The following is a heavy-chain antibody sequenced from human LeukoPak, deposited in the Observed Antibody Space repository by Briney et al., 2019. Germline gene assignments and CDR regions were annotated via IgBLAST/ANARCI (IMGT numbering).Heavy chain of an antibody. Sequence: PSETLSLTCAVYGGSFSGYYWSWIRQPPGKGLEWIGEINHSGSTNYNPSLKSRVTISVDTSKNQFSLKLSPVTAADTAVYYCARGEYSSSWYTNYWGQGTLVTVSS. V-gene: IGHV4-34*01. D-gene: IGHD6-13*01. CDR3: ARGEYSSSWYTNY. CDR2: INHSGST. CDR1: GGSFSGYY. J-gene: IGHJ4*02.